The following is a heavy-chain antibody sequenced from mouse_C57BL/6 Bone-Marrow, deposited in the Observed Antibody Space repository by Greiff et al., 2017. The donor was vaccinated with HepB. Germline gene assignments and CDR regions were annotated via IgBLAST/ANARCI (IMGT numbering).Heavy chain of an antibody. CDR1: GYAFSGYW. D-gene: IGHD2-4*01. CDR2: IYPGDGDT. V-gene: IGHV1-80*01. J-gene: IGHJ3*01. CDR3: ARHDYIAY. Sequence: QVQLQQSGAELVKPGASVKISCKASGYAFSGYWMNWVKQRPGKGLEWIGQIYPGDGDTNYNGKFKGKATLTADKSSSTAYMQLSSLTSEDSAVYFCARHDYIAYWGQGTLVTVSA.